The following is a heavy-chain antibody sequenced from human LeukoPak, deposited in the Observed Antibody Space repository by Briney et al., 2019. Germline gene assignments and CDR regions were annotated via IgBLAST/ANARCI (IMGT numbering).Heavy chain of an antibody. CDR3: TKKTGEY. V-gene: IGHV3-7*03. Sequence: GGSLRLSCAASGFTFSNYWMTWVRQAPGKGLEWVANIKQDGSERYYVDSVKGRFTISRDNAKNSLYLQMNSLRVEDTAVYYCTKKTGEYWGQGTLVAVSS. CDR2: IKQDGSER. CDR1: GFTFSNYW. J-gene: IGHJ4*02.